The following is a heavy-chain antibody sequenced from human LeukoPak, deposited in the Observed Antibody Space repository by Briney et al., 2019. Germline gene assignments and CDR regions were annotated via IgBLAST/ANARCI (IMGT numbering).Heavy chain of an antibody. V-gene: IGHV3-21*01. CDR3: AKDGGEISSFTEYGMDV. J-gene: IGHJ6*02. D-gene: IGHD3-16*01. CDR1: GLTFSDFA. Sequence: KAGGSLRLSCAASGLTFSDFAMSWVRQAPGKGLEWVSSISSTSTYTYYVGSVKGRFTISRDNSKNTLYLQMNSLRAEDTAVYYCAKDGGEISSFTEYGMDVWGQGTTVTVSS. CDR2: ISSTSTYT.